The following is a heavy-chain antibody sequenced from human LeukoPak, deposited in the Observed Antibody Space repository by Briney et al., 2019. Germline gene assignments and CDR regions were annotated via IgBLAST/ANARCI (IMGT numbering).Heavy chain of an antibody. V-gene: IGHV1-18*01. CDR2: ISAYNGNT. CDR3: FGPGSLSLFRGLVY. D-gene: IGHD6-6*01. J-gene: IGHJ4*02. Sequence: ASVKVSCKASGYTFTSYGISWVRQAPGQGLEWMGWISAYNGNTNYAQKLQGRVAMTTDTCPSTAYIELRTPSSDGTGVYYWFGPGSLSLFRGLVYWGQGNRVTVSS. CDR1: GYTFTSYG.